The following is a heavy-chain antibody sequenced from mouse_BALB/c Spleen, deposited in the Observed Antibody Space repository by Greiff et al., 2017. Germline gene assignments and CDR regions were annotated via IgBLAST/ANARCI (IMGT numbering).Heavy chain of an antibody. CDR3: ARSVRLLYAMDY. D-gene: IGHD1-2*01. V-gene: IGHV5-17*02. Sequence: EVKLMESGGGLVQPGGSRKLSCAASGFTFSSFGMHWVRQAPEKGLEWVAYISSGSSTIYYADTVKGRFTISRDNPKNTLFLQMTSLRSEDTAMYYCARSVRLLYAMDYWGQGTSVTVSS. J-gene: IGHJ4*01. CDR1: GFTFSSFG. CDR2: ISSGSSTI.